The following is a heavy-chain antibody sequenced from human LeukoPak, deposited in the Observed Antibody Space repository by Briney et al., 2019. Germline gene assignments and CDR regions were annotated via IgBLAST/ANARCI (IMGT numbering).Heavy chain of an antibody. CDR2: INTDGSST. J-gene: IGHJ4*02. Sequence: TGGSLRLSCAASGFIFTTYWMHWVRQAPGKGLVWVARINTDGSSTYYADSVKGRFTISRDNAKNTLYLQMNSLRAEDTAVYYCTRDLVGATSDFWGQGTLVTVSS. CDR1: GFIFTTYW. CDR3: TRDLVGATSDF. D-gene: IGHD1-26*01. V-gene: IGHV3-74*01.